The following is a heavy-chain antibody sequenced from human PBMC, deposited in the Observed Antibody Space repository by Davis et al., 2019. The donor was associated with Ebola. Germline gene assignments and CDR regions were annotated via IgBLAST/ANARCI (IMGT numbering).Heavy chain of an antibody. V-gene: IGHV3-53*01. CDR1: GFTVSSNY. CDR2: IYSGDNT. D-gene: IGHD3-3*01. Sequence: GESLKISCAASGFTVSSNYMSWVRQAPGKGLEWVSVIYSGDNTYYADSVKGRFTISRDNSKNTPYLQMNSLRAEDTAVYYCVRGIGDFWSGRQVLPYYYYMDVWGKGTTVTVSS. J-gene: IGHJ6*03. CDR3: VRGIGDFWSGRQVLPYYYYMDV.